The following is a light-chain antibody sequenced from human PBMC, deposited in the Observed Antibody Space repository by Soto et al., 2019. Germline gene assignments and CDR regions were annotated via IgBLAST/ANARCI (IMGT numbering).Light chain of an antibody. J-gene: IGKJ1*01. CDR2: GAS. CDR3: QQYNNWPPYT. V-gene: IGKV3-15*01. CDR1: QSVSSSY. Sequence: EIVMTQSPDTLSLSPGERATLSCRASQSVSSSYLGWYQQKPGQAPRLLIYGASTRATGIPARFSGSGSGTECTLTISSLQSEDFAVYYCQQYNNWPPYTFGQGTKVDI.